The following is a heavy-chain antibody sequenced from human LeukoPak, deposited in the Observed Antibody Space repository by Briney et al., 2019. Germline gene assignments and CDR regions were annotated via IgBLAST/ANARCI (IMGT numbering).Heavy chain of an antibody. CDR2: IYYSGST. Sequence: PSETLSLTCTVSGGSISSYYWSWIRQPPGKGLEWIGYIYYSGSTNYNPSLKSRVTMSVDTSKNQFSLKLSSVTAADTAVYYCARDYDAFDIWGQGTMVTVSS. CDR1: GGSISSYY. V-gene: IGHV4-59*12. CDR3: ARDYDAFDI. J-gene: IGHJ3*02.